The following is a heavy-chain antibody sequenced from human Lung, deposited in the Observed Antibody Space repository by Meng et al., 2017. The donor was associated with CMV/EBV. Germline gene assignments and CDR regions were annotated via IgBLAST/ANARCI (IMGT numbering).Heavy chain of an antibody. D-gene: IGHD6-19*01. Sequence: SXTXSLXXTVSSGSISSSSHYWGWIRQPPGKGLDWIATIYYNGGTSYNPSLKSRVTISLDTSKNQFSLKLNAVTAADTAVYYCATTSSGWFNYFDPWGQGXLVTVSS. CDR3: ATTSSGWFNYFDP. J-gene: IGHJ5*02. CDR1: SGSISSSSHY. CDR2: IYYNGGT. V-gene: IGHV4-39*01.